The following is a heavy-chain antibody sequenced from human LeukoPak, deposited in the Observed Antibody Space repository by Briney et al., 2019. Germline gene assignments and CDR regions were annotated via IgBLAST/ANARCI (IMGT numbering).Heavy chain of an antibody. CDR2: ISSSSTYI. D-gene: IGHD6-19*01. Sequence: GGSLRLSCAASGFTFSSYSMNWVRQAPGKGLEWVASISSSSTYIYYADSVKGRFTISRDNAKNSLYLQMNSLRAEDTAVYYCARPYSSGLDAFDIWGQGTMVTVSS. CDR3: ARPYSSGLDAFDI. J-gene: IGHJ3*02. CDR1: GFTFSSYS. V-gene: IGHV3-21*01.